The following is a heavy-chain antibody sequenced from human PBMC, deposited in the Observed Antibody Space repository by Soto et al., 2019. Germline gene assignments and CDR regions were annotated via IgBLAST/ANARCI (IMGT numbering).Heavy chain of an antibody. CDR3: ARSSGYYYLEY. V-gene: IGHV1-3*01. Sequence: ASVKVSCKASGYTFTNYAMHWVRQAPGQRLEWMGWINAGNGNTKYSQQFQGRVTITRDTSAGTAYMELSSLRSEDTAVYYCARSSGYYYLEYWGQGTLVTVSS. D-gene: IGHD3-22*01. J-gene: IGHJ4*02. CDR2: INAGNGNT. CDR1: GYTFTNYA.